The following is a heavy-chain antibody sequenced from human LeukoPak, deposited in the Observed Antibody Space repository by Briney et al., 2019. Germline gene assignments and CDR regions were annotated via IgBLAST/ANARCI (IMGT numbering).Heavy chain of an antibody. Sequence: SETLSLTCTVSGGSISSEDYYWSWIRQPPGKGLEWIGYIYYSRSTYYNPSLKSRVIISEDTSKNQFSLKLSSLAAADTAVYYCARGRQHLAIYYFDYWGQGTLVTVSS. J-gene: IGHJ4*02. CDR1: GGSISSEDYY. V-gene: IGHV4-30-4*08. CDR2: IYYSRST. CDR3: ARGRQHLAIYYFDY. D-gene: IGHD6-13*01.